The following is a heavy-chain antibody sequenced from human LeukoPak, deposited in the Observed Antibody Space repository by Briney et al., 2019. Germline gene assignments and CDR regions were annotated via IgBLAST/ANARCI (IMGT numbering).Heavy chain of an antibody. V-gene: IGHV4-34*01. J-gene: IGHJ6*03. D-gene: IGHD4-17*01. CDR3: ARRVASLYGDYSYYYYYYMDV. Sequence: PSETLSLTCAVYGGSFSGYYWSWIRQPPGKGLEWIGEINHSGSTNYNPSLKSRVTISVDTSKNQFSLKLSSVTAADTAVYYCARRVASLYGDYSYYYYYYMDVWGKGTTVTISS. CDR1: GGSFSGYY. CDR2: INHSGST.